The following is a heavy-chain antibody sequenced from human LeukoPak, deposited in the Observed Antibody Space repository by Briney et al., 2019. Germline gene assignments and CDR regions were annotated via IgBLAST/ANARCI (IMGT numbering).Heavy chain of an antibody. V-gene: IGHV3-23*01. D-gene: IGHD3-10*01. CDR2: IGSDGST. Sequence: PGGSLRLSCAASGFTFSSYDMSWVRQAPGKGLEWVSAIGSDGSTYYGGSVKGRFTISTDNSKNTLYLQMNSLRAEDTAVYYCARDGYGSGSYFTFWGQGTLVTVSS. J-gene: IGHJ4*02. CDR3: ARDGYGSGSYFTF. CDR1: GFTFSSYD.